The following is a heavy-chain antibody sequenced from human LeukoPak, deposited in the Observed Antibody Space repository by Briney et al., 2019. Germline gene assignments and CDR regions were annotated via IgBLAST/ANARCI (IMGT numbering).Heavy chain of an antibody. CDR2: ISAYNGNT. CDR1: GYTFTNYG. V-gene: IGHV1-18*01. CDR3: ARDWRYYYDSSGYSYMDV. J-gene: IGHJ6*03. Sequence: GASVKVSCKASGYTFTNYGISWVRQAPGQGLEWMGWISAYNGNTNYAQKLQGRVTMTTDTSTSTAYMELRSLRSDDTAVYYCARDWRYYYDSSGYSYMDVWGKGTAVTVSS. D-gene: IGHD3-22*01.